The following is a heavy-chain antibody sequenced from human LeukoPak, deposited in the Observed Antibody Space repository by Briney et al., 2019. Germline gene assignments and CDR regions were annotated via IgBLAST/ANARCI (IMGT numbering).Heavy chain of an antibody. D-gene: IGHD3-16*01. CDR1: GFTFSDYY. CDR3: GRGFAWLDN. Sequence: GGSLRLSCAASGFTFSDYYMSWVRQAPGKGLKWVASVNEDGSEKYLVDSVKGRFTISRDNAKNSLILQLHSLSAEDTAVYYCGRGFAWLDNWGQGTQVTVFS. V-gene: IGHV3-7*05. J-gene: IGHJ5*02. CDR2: VNEDGSEK.